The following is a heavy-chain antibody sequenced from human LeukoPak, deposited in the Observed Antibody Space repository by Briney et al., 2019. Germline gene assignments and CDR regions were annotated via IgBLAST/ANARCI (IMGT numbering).Heavy chain of an antibody. Sequence: GGSLRLSFAASGFTFTNYAMNWVRQATGKGLEWVSSISSSTTYIRNADSVEGRFTISRDNGENTLYLQMNSLRVEDTAVYYCASEFRPEGYWGQGTLVTVSS. V-gene: IGHV3-21*01. CDR1: GFTFTNYA. CDR2: ISSSTTYI. J-gene: IGHJ4*02. D-gene: IGHD1-14*01. CDR3: ASEFRPEGY.